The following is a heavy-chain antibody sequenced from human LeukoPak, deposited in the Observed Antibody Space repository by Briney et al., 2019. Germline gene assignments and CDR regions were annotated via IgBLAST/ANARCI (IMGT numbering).Heavy chain of an antibody. CDR2: IYYSGST. J-gene: IGHJ4*02. CDR3: ASDLTIFGVIYYFDY. D-gene: IGHD3-3*01. CDR1: GGSIISSSYY. V-gene: IGHV4-39*07. Sequence: ETLALTCTVSGGSIISSSYYWGWFRQPPGKGLEWIGSIYYSGSTYYNPSLKSRVTISVDTSKNQFSLKLSSVTAADTAVYYCASDLTIFGVIYYFDYWGQGTLVTVSS.